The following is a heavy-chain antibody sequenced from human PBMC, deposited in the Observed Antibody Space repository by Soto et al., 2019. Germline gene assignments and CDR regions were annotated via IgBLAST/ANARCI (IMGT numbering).Heavy chain of an antibody. CDR1: GFTVSSNY. D-gene: IGHD6-13*01. V-gene: IGHV3-66*01. J-gene: IGHJ4*02. CDR3: ARETYRSPRRV. CDR2: IYSGGST. Sequence: QPGGSLRLSCAASGFTVSSNYMSWVRQAPGKGLEWVSVIYSGGSTCYADSVKGRFTISRDNSKNTLYLQMNSLRAEDTAVYYFARETYRSPRRVWGQGTLVTVSS.